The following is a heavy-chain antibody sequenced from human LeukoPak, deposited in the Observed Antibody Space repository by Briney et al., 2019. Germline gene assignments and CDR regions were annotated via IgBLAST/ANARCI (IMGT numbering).Heavy chain of an antibody. CDR1: GFTFSSYS. Sequence: GGSLRLSCAGSGFTFSSYSMNWVRQAPGKGLEWVSSIFPSGGEIHYADSVRGRFTISRDNSKSTLSLQMNSLRAEDTAIYYCATYRQVLLPFESWGQGTLVTVSS. V-gene: IGHV3-21*04. CDR2: IFPSGGEI. CDR3: ATYRQVLLPFES. J-gene: IGHJ4*02. D-gene: IGHD2-8*02.